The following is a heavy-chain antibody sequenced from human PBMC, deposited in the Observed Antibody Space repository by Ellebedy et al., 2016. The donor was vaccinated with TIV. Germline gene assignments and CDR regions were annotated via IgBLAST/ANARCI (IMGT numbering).Heavy chain of an antibody. CDR2: INPNSGGT. CDR3: AKELCAYDYYVLDF. D-gene: IGHD3-10*02. Sequence: AASVKVSCKASGYTFTGYYMHWVRQAPGQGLEWMGWINPNSGGTNYAQKFQGRVTMTRATSISTTYTELSSLRSDDAAVYYCAKELCAYDYYVLDFWGQGTLLTVSS. V-gene: IGHV1-2*02. CDR1: GYTFTGYY. J-gene: IGHJ4*02.